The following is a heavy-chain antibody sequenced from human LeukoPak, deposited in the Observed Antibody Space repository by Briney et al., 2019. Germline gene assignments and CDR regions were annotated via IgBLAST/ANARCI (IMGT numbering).Heavy chain of an antibody. J-gene: IGHJ4*02. CDR1: GGSISSGGYC. D-gene: IGHD3-10*01. V-gene: IGHV4-31*03. CDR2: IYYSGST. Sequence: PSQTLSLTCTVSGGSISSGGYCWSWIRQHPGKGLEWIGYIYYSGSTYYNPSLKSRVTISVDTSKNQFSLKLSSVTAADTAVYYCARWDNFGYGSTLFDYWGQGTLVTVSS. CDR3: ARWDNFGYGSTLFDY.